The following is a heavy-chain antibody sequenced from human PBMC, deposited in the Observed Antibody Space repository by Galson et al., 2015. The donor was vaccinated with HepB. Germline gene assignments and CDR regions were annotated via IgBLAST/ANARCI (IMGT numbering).Heavy chain of an antibody. J-gene: IGHJ3*02. V-gene: IGHV1-18*01. D-gene: IGHD6-13*01. CDR3: ARGIAAAGTLGSFDI. CDR1: GYTFTSYG. Sequence: SVKVSCKASGYTFTSYGISWVRQAPGQGLEWMGWISAYNGNTNYAQKLQGRVTMTTDTSTSTAYMELSSLRSEDTAVYYCARGIAAAGTLGSFDIWGQGTMVTVSS. CDR2: ISAYNGNT.